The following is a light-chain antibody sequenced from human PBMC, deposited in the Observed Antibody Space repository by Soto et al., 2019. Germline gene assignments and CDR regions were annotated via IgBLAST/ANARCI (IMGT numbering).Light chain of an antibody. CDR2: DVS. V-gene: IGKV1-13*02. J-gene: IGKJ5*01. CDR1: QDIRGA. Sequence: AIQLTQSPSSLSASVGDRVTITCRASQDIRGALAWYQQKPGKAPKLLIYDVSSLESGVPSRFSGSGSGTDFTFTISSLQPEEFATYYFQQFNVYPIAFGQGTRLEIK. CDR3: QQFNVYPIA.